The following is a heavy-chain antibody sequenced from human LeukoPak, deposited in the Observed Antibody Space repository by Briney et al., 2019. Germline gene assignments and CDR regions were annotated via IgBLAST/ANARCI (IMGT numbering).Heavy chain of an antibody. D-gene: IGHD3-22*01. CDR2: IYYSGST. J-gene: IGHJ4*02. CDR3: ARGYYYDSSGYYQEN. V-gene: IGHV4-59*01. CDR1: GGSISSYY. Sequence: SSETLSLTCTVSGGSISSYYWSWIRQPPGKGLEWIGYIYYSGSTNYNPSLKSRVTISVDTSKNQFSPKLSSVTAADTAVYYCARGYYYDSSGYYQENWGQGTLVTVSS.